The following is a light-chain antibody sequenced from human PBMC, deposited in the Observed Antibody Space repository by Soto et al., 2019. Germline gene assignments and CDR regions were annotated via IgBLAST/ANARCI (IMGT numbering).Light chain of an antibody. CDR2: EVN. V-gene: IGLV2-8*01. Sequence: SALAQPPSASGAPGQSVTISCTGTSSDVGAYNYVSCYQHHPGKAPKLLVYEVNKRPPGVPDRFSGSKSGNTASLTVSGLQAEDEADYYCTSHAGTINFPYIFGTGTKVTVL. J-gene: IGLJ1*01. CDR1: SSDVGAYNY. CDR3: TSHAGTINFPYI.